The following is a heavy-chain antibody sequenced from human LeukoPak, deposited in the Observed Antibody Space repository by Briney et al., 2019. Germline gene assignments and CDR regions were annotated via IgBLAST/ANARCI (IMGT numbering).Heavy chain of an antibody. CDR3: ARASDYVWGSDRTNPYYYYMDV. CDR1: GYTFTSYY. D-gene: IGHD3-16*02. CDR2: INPSGGST. Sequence: ASVKVSCKASGYTFTSYYMHWVRQAPGQGLEWMGIINPSGGSTSYAQKFQGRVTMTRDMSTSTVYMELSSLRSEDTAVYYCARASDYVWGSDRTNPYYYYMDVWGKGNTVTVSS. J-gene: IGHJ6*03. V-gene: IGHV1-46*01.